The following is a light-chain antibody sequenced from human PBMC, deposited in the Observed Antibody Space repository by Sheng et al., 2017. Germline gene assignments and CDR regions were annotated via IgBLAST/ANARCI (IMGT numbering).Light chain of an antibody. J-gene: IGKJ1*01. CDR3: HQYNTWPPGT. CDR1: QSVSNN. V-gene: IGKV3-15*01. Sequence: EIVMTQSPATLSVSPGERATLSCRASQSVSNNLAWYQQRPGQAPRLLIYGASTRATGIPARFSGSGSGTEFTLTISSLQSEDFAVYYCHQYNTWPPGTFGQGTEGGN. CDR2: GAS.